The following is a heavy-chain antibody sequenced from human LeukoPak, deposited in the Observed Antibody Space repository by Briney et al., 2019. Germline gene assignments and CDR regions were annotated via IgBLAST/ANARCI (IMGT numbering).Heavy chain of an antibody. CDR3: ARDGRSGNFDK. D-gene: IGHD1-26*01. J-gene: IGHJ4*02. CDR1: GFTFSSYV. V-gene: IGHV3-74*01. Sequence: GGSLRLSCAASGFTFSSYVMHWVRQAPGKGLGWVSVIRSDGSITTYADSVKGRFTISRDTAKNTLYLQMNSLRAEDTAVYYCARDGRSGNFDKWGQGTLVSVSS. CDR2: IRSDGSIT.